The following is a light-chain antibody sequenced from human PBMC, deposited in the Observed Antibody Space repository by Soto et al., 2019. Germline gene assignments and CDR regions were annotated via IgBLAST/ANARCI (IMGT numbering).Light chain of an antibody. CDR2: AAS. J-gene: IGKJ1*01. CDR1: QGVSNY. Sequence: GDRVTITCRASQGVSNYLAWYQQKPGKAPKLLIYAASTLQSGVPSRFSDNGYGTDFTLTISSLQPEDVATYYCQRYNTTPRTFRQGTKVEIK. CDR3: QRYNTTPRT. V-gene: IGKV1-27*01.